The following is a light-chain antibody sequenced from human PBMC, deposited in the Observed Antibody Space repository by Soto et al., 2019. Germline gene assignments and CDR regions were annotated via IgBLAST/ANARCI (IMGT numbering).Light chain of an antibody. CDR1: QSINNL. CDR3: QQSYSTPFT. V-gene: IGKV1-39*01. J-gene: IGKJ5*01. CDR2: AAF. Sequence: DIPMTQSPSSLSASVGDRVTITCRASQSINNLLNWYQHKPGEGPKLLIYAAFTLHSAAPSRFSGSGSGTDFSLTISSLQPEDFATYFCQQSYSTPFTFGQGTRLDIK.